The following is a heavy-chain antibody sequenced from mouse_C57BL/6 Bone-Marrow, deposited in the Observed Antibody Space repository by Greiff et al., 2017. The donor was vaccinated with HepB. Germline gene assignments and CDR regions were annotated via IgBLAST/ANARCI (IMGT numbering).Heavy chain of an antibody. J-gene: IGHJ2*01. CDR2: ISDGGSYT. D-gene: IGHD2-1*01. V-gene: IGHV5-4*01. CDR3: AREELTMVTTWNY. CDR1: GFTFSSYA. Sequence: EVKVVESGGGLVKPGGSLKLSCAASGFTFSSYAMSWVRQTPEKRLEWVATISDGGSYTYYPDNVKGRFTISRDNAKNNLYLQMSHLKSEDTAMYYCAREELTMVTTWNYWGQGTTLTVSS.